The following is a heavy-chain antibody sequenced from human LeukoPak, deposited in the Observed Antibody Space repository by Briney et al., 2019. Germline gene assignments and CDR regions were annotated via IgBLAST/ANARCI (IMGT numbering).Heavy chain of an antibody. CDR1: GGSISSYY. Sequence: SETLSLTCTLSGGSISSYYWSWIRQPPGKGLEWIGYIYYSGSTNYNPSLKSRVTISVDTSKNQFSLKLSAVTAADTAVYYCARAGSRIVVVPAAMGSVVGSVGYFDYWGQGTLVTASS. CDR3: ARAGSRIVVVPAAMGSVVGSVGYFDY. D-gene: IGHD2-2*01. CDR2: IYYSGST. J-gene: IGHJ4*02. V-gene: IGHV4-59*01.